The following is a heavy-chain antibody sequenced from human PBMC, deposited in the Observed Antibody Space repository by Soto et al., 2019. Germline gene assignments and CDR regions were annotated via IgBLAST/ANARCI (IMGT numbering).Heavy chain of an antibody. CDR2: VSAYNDNT. J-gene: IGHJ6*02. CDR3: ARDGREEYFVFYGLGV. CDR1: GYTFTNYG. D-gene: IGHD3-9*01. Sequence: ASVKVSCKASGYTFTNYGITWVRQAPGQGLEWMGWVSAYNDNTNYAQKVQGRVTMTTDTSTSTAYMELRSLRSDDTAMYYCARDGREEYFVFYGLGVWGQGTTVTVSS. V-gene: IGHV1-18*01.